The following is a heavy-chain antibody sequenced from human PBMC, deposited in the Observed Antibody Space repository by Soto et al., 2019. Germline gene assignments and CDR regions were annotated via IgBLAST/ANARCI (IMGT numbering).Heavy chain of an antibody. CDR2: ISGSGGST. Sequence: GESLKISCAASGFTFSSYAMSWVRQAPGKGLEWVSAISGSGGSTYYADSVKGRFTISRDNSKNTLYLQMNSLRAEDTAVYYCAKWAGWDGGFDYWGQGTLVTVSS. CDR3: AKWAGWDGGFDY. CDR1: GFTFSSYA. J-gene: IGHJ4*02. D-gene: IGHD6-19*01. V-gene: IGHV3-23*01.